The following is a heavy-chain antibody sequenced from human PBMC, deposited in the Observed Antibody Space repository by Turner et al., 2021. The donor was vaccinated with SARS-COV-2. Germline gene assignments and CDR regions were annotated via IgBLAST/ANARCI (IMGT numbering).Heavy chain of an antibody. CDR3: ARGLMGWELPQVYYYYSMDV. Sequence: QVQLVQSGAEVKKPGASVKVSCTVSVYTLTELSMPWVRQAPGKGLEWMGGFDPEDGETIYEPKFQGRVTMTEDTSTDTAYMELSSLRSEDTAVYYCARGLMGWELPQVYYYYSMDVWGQGTTVTVSS. J-gene: IGHJ6*02. V-gene: IGHV1-24*01. CDR1: VYTLTELS. CDR2: FDPEDGET. D-gene: IGHD1-26*01.